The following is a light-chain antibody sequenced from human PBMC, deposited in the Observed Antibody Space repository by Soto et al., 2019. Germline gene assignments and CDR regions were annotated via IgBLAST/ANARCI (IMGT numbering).Light chain of an antibody. CDR2: KAS. Sequence: DIQMTQSPSTLSGSVGDRVTITCRASQTISSWLAWYQQKPGKAPKLLIYKASTLKSGVPSRFSGSGSGTEFTLTIDSLQPDDFATYYCQQYHMYWTFGQGTKVDIK. J-gene: IGKJ1*01. CDR1: QTISSW. V-gene: IGKV1-5*03. CDR3: QQYHMYWT.